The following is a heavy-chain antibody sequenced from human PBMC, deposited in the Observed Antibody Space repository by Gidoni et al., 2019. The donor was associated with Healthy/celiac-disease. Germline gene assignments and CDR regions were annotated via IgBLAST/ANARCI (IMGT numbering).Heavy chain of an antibody. J-gene: IGHJ4*02. D-gene: IGHD1-26*01. CDR1: GFTVSSSY. V-gene: IGHV3-66*01. Sequence: EVRLLESGGGLVQPGVSLRLSCAASGFTVSSSYMSWVRQAPGKGLEWVSGIYSGGSTYYADAVKGRFTISRDNSKNTRYLQMNSLRAEDTAVYYCASSQWELFLFDYWGQGTLVTVSS. CDR2: IYSGGST. CDR3: ASSQWELFLFDY.